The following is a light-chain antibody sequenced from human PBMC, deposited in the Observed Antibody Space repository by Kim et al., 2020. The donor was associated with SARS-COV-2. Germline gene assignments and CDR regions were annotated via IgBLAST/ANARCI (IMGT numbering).Light chain of an antibody. J-gene: IGKJ1*01. CDR2: GAS. Sequence: VYQGEIATRSCEAGQSVSRNLAGYQQKPGQAPRLLIYGASTRATGFPARFSGSGSGTEFTLTISSLQSEDFAVYSCQQYNNWPLTFGQGTKVDIK. CDR1: QSVSRN. CDR3: QQYNNWPLT. V-gene: IGKV3-15*01.